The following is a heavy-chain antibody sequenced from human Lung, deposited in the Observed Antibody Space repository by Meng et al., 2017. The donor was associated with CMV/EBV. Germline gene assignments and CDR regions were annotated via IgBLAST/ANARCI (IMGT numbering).Heavy chain of an antibody. CDR2: IYYSGST. D-gene: IGHD1-1*01. V-gene: IGHV4-39*01. Sequence: VSGGGISSSGYYWGWIRQPPGKGLEWIGNIYYSGSTYYNPSLKSRVTISVDTSKNQFSLKLSSVTAADTAVYYCARVAGTSSGPDYWGQGTLVTVSS. CDR1: GGGISSSGYY. CDR3: ARVAGTSSGPDY. J-gene: IGHJ4*02.